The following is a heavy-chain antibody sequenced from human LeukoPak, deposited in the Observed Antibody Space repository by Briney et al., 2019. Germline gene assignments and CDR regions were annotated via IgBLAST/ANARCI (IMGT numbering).Heavy chain of an antibody. J-gene: IGHJ6*04. CDR1: GYTFTGYY. D-gene: IGHD3-10*01. CDR2: INLNSGGT. CDR3: ARAEITMVRGVTPFGMDV. Sequence: ASVKVSCKASGYTFTGYYMHWVRQAPGQGLEWMGWINLNSGGTNYAQKFQGWVTMTRDTSISTAYMELSRLRSDDTAVYYCARAEITMVRGVTPFGMDVWGKGTTVTVSS. V-gene: IGHV1-2*04.